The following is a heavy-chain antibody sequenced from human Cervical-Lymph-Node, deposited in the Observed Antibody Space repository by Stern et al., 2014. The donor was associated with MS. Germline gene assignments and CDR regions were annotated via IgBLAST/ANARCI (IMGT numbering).Heavy chain of an antibody. V-gene: IGHV5-10-1*03. Sequence: VQLVQSGAEVKKPGESLRISCKGSGYSFTSYWISWVRQMPGKGLEWMGRIDPSDSYTNYSPSFQGHVTISADKSISTAYLQWSSLKASDTAMYYCARQVEDIVLMVYAKNYGMDVWGQGTTVTVSS. J-gene: IGHJ6*02. D-gene: IGHD2-8*01. CDR3: ARQVEDIVLMVYAKNYGMDV. CDR2: IDPSDSYT. CDR1: GYSFTSYW.